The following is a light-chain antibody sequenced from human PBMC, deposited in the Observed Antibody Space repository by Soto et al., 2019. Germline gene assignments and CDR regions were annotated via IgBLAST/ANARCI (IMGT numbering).Light chain of an antibody. CDR1: SSDVGGYKF. Sequence: QSALTQPASVSGSPGQSITISCTGTSSDVGGYKFVSWYQQHPGKAPKLMIYEVNNRPSGVPDRFSGSRSGNTASLTVSGLQADDEASYYCSSHAGRNKYVIFGGGTKVTVL. CDR2: EVN. V-gene: IGLV2-8*01. CDR3: SSHAGRNKYVI. J-gene: IGLJ2*01.